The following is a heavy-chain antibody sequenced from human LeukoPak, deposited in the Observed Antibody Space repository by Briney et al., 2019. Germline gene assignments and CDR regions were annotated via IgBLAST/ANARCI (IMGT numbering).Heavy chain of an antibody. CDR1: GDSITSTY. Sequence: SETLSLTCTVSGDSITSTYWSWIRQPPGKALEYLGYIYYNGDTNYNPSLRGRLSLSLDMSKNQFSLKLTSVTAADTAVYFYAKSARVPYFWGQGILVTASS. J-gene: IGHJ4*02. V-gene: IGHV4-59*08. CDR2: IYYNGDT. CDR3: AKSARVPYF. D-gene: IGHD3-10*01.